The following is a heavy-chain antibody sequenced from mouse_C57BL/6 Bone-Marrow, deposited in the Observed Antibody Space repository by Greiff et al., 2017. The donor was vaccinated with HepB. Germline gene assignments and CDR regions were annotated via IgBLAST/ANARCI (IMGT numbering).Heavy chain of an antibody. J-gene: IGHJ1*03. V-gene: IGHV2-6-1*01. D-gene: IGHD2-4*01. CDR3: ARHHYDYHWYFDV. CDR2: IWSDGST. Sequence: VHLVESGPGLVAPSQSLSITCTVSGFSLTSYGVHWVRQPPGKGLEWLVVIWSDGSTTYNSALNSRLSISKDNSKSQVFLKMNSLQTDDTAMYYCARHHYDYHWYFDVWGTGTTVTVSS. CDR1: GFSLTSYG.